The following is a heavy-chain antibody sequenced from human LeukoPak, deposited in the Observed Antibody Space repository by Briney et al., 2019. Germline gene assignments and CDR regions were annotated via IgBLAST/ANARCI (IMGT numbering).Heavy chain of an antibody. CDR1: GGSISSSPYY. CDR3: ARDYYGSGSHYWYFDL. V-gene: IGHV4-61*02. D-gene: IGHD3-10*01. J-gene: IGHJ2*01. CDR2: IYTSGST. Sequence: SETLSLTCTVSGGSISSSPYYWSWIRQPAGKGLEWIGRIYTSGSTNYNPSLKSRVSISVDTSKNQFSLKLSSVTAADTAVYYCARDYYGSGSHYWYFDLWGRGTLVTVSS.